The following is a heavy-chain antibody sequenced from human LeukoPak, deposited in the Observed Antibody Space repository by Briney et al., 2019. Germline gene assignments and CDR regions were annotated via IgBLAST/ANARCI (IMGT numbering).Heavy chain of an antibody. J-gene: IGHJ4*02. CDR1: GFTFSSYS. V-gene: IGHV3-21*04. CDR3: ARGYSNSGGDY. Sequence: GGSLRLSCAASGFTFSSYSMNWVRQAPGKGLEWVSSISSSSSYIYYADSVKGRFTISRDNSKNTLYLQMNSLRAEDTAVYYCARGYSNSGGDYWGQGTLVTVSS. CDR2: ISSSSSYI. D-gene: IGHD6-6*01.